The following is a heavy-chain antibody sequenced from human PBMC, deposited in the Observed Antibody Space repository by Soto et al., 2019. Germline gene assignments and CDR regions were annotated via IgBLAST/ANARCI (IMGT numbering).Heavy chain of an antibody. CDR1: GFRFDDYN. J-gene: IGHJ6*02. CDR2: ISWNGANT. D-gene: IGHD3-16*01. CDR3: AREILSYGFALDV. V-gene: IGHV3-43*01. Sequence: QPGGSLTLSCAASGFRFDDYNMHWVRQGPGKGLEWVSFISWNGANTFYADSVKGRFTISRDSSKKSVSLQINSLRSEDTALYYCAREILSYGFALDVWGQGTTVTVSS.